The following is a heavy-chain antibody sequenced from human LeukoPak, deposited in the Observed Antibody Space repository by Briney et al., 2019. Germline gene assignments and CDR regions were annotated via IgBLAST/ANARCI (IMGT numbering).Heavy chain of an antibody. CDR1: GGSLSDYY. CDR3: ARHIKDTAASDF. CDR2: INHSGST. J-gene: IGHJ4*02. V-gene: IGHV4-34*01. Sequence: KPSETLSLTCAVYGGSLSDYYWSWIRQPPGKGLEWIGEINHSGSTNYNPSLKSRVTMSVDTSKNQFSLKVRSVTAADTAVYYCARHIKDTAASDFWGQGTLVTVSS. D-gene: IGHD5-18*01.